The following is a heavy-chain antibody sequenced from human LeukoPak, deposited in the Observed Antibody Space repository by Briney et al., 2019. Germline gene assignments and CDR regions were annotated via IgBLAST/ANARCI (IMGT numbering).Heavy chain of an antibody. CDR1: GGSISSYY. D-gene: IGHD3-10*01. CDR2: IYYSGST. V-gene: IGHV4-59*08. CDR3: ASNRGVRGVAYYFDY. Sequence: SETLSLTCTVSGGSISSYYWSWIRQPPGKGLEWIAYIYYSGSTNYNPSLKSRVTISVDTSKNQFSLKLSSVTAADTAVYYCASNRGVRGVAYYFDYWGQGTLVTVSS. J-gene: IGHJ4*02.